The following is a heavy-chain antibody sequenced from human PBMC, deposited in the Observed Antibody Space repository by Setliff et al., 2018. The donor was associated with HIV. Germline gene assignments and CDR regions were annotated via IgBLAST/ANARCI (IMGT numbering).Heavy chain of an antibody. CDR1: GGSLSSYY. CDR3: ARGHMLITYYYYYYMDV. D-gene: IGHD3-10*02. CDR2: IYYSGST. V-gene: IGHV4-59*01. J-gene: IGHJ6*03. Sequence: PSETLSLTCTVSGGSLSSYYWSWIRQPPGKGLEWIGYIYYSGSTNYNPSLKSRVTISVDTSKNQFSLKLSSVTAADTAVYYCARGHMLITYYYYYYMDVWGKGTTVTV.